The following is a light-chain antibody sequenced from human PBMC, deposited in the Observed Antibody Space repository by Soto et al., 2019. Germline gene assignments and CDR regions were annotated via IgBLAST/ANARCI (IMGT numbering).Light chain of an antibody. V-gene: IGKV1-39*01. CDR1: QSISSY. CDR3: QQYNSWLWT. J-gene: IGKJ1*01. Sequence: QMTQSPSSLSASVGDTVTITCRASQSISSYLNWYQQKPGKAPNLLIYTASSLESGVPSRFSGSGSGTEFTLIISSLQSEDSAVYYCQQYNSWLWTFGQGTKVDIK. CDR2: TAS.